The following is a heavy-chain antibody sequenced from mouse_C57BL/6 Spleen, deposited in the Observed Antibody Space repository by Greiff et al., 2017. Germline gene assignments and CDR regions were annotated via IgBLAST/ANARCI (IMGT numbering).Heavy chain of an antibody. CDR2: IYPGSGST. CDR1: GYTFTSYW. D-gene: IGHD1-2*01. CDR3: ARSITTARRYFDV. Sequence: VQLQESGAELVKPGASVKMSCKASGYTFTSYWITWVKQRPGQGLEWIGDIYPGSGSTNYNEKFKSKATLTVDTSSSTAYMQLSSLTSEDSAVYYCARSITTARRYFDVWGTGTTVTVSS. V-gene: IGHV1-55*01. J-gene: IGHJ1*03.